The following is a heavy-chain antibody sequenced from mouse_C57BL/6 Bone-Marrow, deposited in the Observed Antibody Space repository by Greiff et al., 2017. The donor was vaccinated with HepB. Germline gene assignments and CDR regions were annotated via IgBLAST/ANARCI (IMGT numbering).Heavy chain of an antibody. V-gene: IGHV14-4*01. CDR2: IDPANGDT. Sequence: VQLQQSGAELVRPGASVKLSCTASGFNIKDDYMHWVKQRPEQGLEWIGWIDPANGDTEYASKFQGKATITADTSSNTAYLQLSSLTSEDTAVYYCTTPRHYAMDYWGQGTSVTVSS. D-gene: IGHD1-2*01. CDR3: TTPRHYAMDY. J-gene: IGHJ4*01. CDR1: GFNIKDDY.